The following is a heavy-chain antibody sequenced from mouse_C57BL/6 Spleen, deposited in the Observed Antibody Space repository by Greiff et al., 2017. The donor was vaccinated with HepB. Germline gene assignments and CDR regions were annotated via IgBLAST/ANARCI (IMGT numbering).Heavy chain of an antibody. V-gene: IGHV1-19*01. CDR2: INPYNGGT. CDR1: GYTFTDYY. CDR3: AREGYGNWYFDV. D-gene: IGHD1-2*01. J-gene: IGHJ1*03. Sequence: VQLQQSGPVLVKPGASVKMSCKASGYTFTDYYMNWVKQSHGKSLEWIGVINPYNGGTSYNQKFKGKATLTVDKSSSTAYMELNSLTSEDSAVYYCAREGYGNWYFDVWGTGTTVTVSS.